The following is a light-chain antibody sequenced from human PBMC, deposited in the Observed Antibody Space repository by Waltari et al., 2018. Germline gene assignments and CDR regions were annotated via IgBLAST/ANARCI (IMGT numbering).Light chain of an antibody. V-gene: IGKV3-11*01. CDR1: QSVSSY. J-gene: IGKJ4*01. Sequence: EIVLTQSPATLSLYPGERATLSCRASQSVSSYLAWYQQKPGQAPRLLIYDASNRATGIPARFSGSGSGTDFTLTISSLEPEDFAVYYCQQRSNWPPLSTFGGGTKVEIK. CDR3: QQRSNWPPLST. CDR2: DAS.